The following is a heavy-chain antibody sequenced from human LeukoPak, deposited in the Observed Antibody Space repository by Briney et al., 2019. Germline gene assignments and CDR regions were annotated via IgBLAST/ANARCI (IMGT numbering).Heavy chain of an antibody. J-gene: IGHJ4*02. Sequence: ASVKVSCKASGYTFTNYDIIWVRQAPGQGLEWMGWMNPNSGNTDSVQQFQGRVSMTRNTSISTAFMELSSLRSEDTAVYHCAREGGNLGLTYYFDFWGQGTLVTVSS. V-gene: IGHV1-8*01. CDR2: MNPNSGNT. CDR1: GYTFTNYD. D-gene: IGHD4-23*01. CDR3: AREGGNLGLTYYFDF.